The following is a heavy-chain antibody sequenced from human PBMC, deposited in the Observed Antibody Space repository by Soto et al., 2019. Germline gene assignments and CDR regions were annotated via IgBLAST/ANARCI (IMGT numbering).Heavy chain of an antibody. Sequence: PGGSLRLSCAASGFTISPYNMIWVRQAPGKGLQWVSYTSSSSNTLYYGDSVRGRFTISRDNAKNSLYLQMNSLRDEDTAVYYCARRPDATIKDISYYYALDVWGQGTTVTVSS. J-gene: IGHJ6*02. CDR3: ARRPDATIKDISYYYALDV. CDR1: GFTISPYN. D-gene: IGHD2-2*01. CDR2: TSSSSNTL. V-gene: IGHV3-48*02.